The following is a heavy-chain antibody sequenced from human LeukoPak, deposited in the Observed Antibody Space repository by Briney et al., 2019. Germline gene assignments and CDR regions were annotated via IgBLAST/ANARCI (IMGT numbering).Heavy chain of an antibody. Sequence: SVKVSCKASGGTFSSYAISWVRQAPGQGLEWMGGIIPIFGTANYAQKFQGRVTITADESTSTAYMELSSLRSEYTAVYYCAREGHIGCSSTSCYVDYWGQGTLVTVSS. D-gene: IGHD2-2*01. CDR2: IIPIFGTA. CDR3: AREGHIGCSSTSCYVDY. CDR1: GGTFSSYA. J-gene: IGHJ4*02. V-gene: IGHV1-69*01.